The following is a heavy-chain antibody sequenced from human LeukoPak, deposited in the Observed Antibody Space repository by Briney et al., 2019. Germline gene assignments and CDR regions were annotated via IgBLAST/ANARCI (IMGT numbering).Heavy chain of an antibody. CDR2: ISYDGSNK. J-gene: IGHJ4*02. CDR3: ARLTAPDDY. D-gene: IGHD1-14*01. CDR1: GFTFSSYA. Sequence: GRSLRLSCAASGFTFSSYAMHWVRQAPGKGLEGVAVISYDGSNKYYADSVKGRFTISRDNSKNTLYLQMNSLRAEDTAVYYCARLTAPDDYWGQGTLVTVSS. V-gene: IGHV3-30-3*01.